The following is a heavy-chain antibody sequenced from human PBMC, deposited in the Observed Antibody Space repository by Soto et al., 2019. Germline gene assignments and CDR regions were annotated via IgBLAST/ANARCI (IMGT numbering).Heavy chain of an antibody. CDR3: ARVRMVRNYYYGMDV. Sequence: SETLSLTCTVSGGSISSGGYYWSWIRQHPGKGLEWIGYIYYSGSTYYNPSPKSRVTISVDTSKNQFSLKLGSVTAADTAVYYCARVRMVRNYYYGMDVWGQGTTVTVSS. CDR1: GGSISSGGYY. CDR2: IYYSGST. D-gene: IGHD5-18*01. J-gene: IGHJ6*02. V-gene: IGHV4-31*02.